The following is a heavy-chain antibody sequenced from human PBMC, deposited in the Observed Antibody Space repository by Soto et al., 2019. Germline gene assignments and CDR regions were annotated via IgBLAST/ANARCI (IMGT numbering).Heavy chain of an antibody. CDR3: ARDAPPPELRFLEWHNYDYNGMDV. V-gene: IGHV1-18*01. CDR1: GYSFTAYG. D-gene: IGHD3-3*01. J-gene: IGHJ6*02. Sequence: QVQVVQSGDEVKETGASVRVSCKTSGYSFTAYGISWVRQAPGQGLEWMGGFSCYNGKTKYAQKVQGRVTMTTDTATSTAYMEVRSLRSDDTAIYYCARDAPPPELRFLEWHNYDYNGMDVWGQGTTVTVSS. CDR2: FSCYNGKT.